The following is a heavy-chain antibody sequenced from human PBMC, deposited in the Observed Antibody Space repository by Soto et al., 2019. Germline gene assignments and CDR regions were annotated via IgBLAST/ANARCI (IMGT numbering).Heavy chain of an antibody. V-gene: IGHV1-8*01. CDR1: GYTFISYD. CDR3: ARESGAGYINN. J-gene: IGHJ4*02. CDR2: MNPNSGNT. Sequence: ASVKVSCKASGYTFISYDINWVRQATGQGLEWMGWMNPNSGNTGYAQKFQGRVNMTRNTSISTAYMELSSLISEDTAVYYCARESGAGYINNWGQGTLVTVSS. D-gene: IGHD5-12*01.